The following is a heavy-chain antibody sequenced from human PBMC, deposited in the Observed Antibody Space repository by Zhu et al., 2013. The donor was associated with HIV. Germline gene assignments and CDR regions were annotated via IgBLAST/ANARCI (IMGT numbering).Heavy chain of an antibody. CDR2: IIPMLNTP. CDR1: GVYFSSLP. J-gene: IGHJ3*01. CDR3: ARGGAHVVLSAGNFDV. D-gene: IGHD3-10*01. V-gene: IGHV1-69*10. Sequence: QLKLVQSGPEVKRPGSSVKVSCEASGVYFSSLPISWLRQAPGQGLEWMGGIIPMLNTPLYAQGFKGRVTISADTSKTTVFMELTDLRVDDTAVFYCARGGAHVVLSAGNFDVWGPGTLVTV.